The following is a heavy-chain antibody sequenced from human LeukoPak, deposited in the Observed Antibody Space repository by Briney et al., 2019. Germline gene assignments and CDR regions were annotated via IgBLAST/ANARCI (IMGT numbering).Heavy chain of an antibody. J-gene: IGHJ5*02. V-gene: IGHV3-21*04. CDR1: GFTFSSYS. Sequence: PGGSLRLSCAASGFTFSSYSMNWVRQAPGKGLEWVSSISSSSYIYYADSVKGRFTISRDNAKNSLYLQMNSLRAEDTAVYYCAKWRPVVVPAATNWFDPWGQGTLVTVSS. CDR3: AKWRPVVVPAATNWFDP. D-gene: IGHD2-2*01. CDR2: ISSSSYI.